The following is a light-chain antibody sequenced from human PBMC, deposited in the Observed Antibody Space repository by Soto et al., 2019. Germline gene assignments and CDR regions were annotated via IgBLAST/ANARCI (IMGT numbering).Light chain of an antibody. V-gene: IGKV1-12*01. CDR1: QGIGTW. CDR3: PYPHSFPIA. Sequence: DIQMTQSPSSVSASVGDRVTITCRASQGIGTWLAWYQQKPGEAPKLLIYPASSLQSGVPSRFSGSGSGTDFSLTINSLQPEDFETYFCPYPHSFPIAFGQGTRLEI. J-gene: IGKJ5*01. CDR2: PAS.